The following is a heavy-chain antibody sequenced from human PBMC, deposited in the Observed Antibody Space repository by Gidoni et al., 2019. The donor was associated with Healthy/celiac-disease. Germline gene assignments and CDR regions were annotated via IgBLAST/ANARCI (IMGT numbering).Heavy chain of an antibody. D-gene: IGHD3-3*02. J-gene: IGHJ4*02. Sequence: EVQLMESGGGGVQPGGSLRLPYAAPGRSFSSYARSWVRQAPGKGLGWVSAISGSGGSTSCADSVKCRFTISSDNSKNTLYLQMNSLRAEDTAVYYCAKEASFMCGLFDYWGQGTLVTVSS. V-gene: IGHV3-23*01. CDR1: GRSFSSYA. CDR3: AKEASFMCGLFDY. CDR2: ISGSGGST.